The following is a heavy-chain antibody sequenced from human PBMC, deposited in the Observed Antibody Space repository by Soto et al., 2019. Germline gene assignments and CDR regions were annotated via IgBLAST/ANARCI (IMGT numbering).Heavy chain of an antibody. D-gene: IGHD3-10*01. CDR2: INHSGST. CDR3: ARDRGVLLWFDP. CDR1: GGSFSGYY. Sequence: PSETLSLTCAVYGGSFSGYYWSWIRQPPGKGLEWIGEINHSGSTNYNPSLKSRVTISVDTSKNQFSLKLSSVTAADTAVYYCARDRGVLLWFDPWGQGTLVT. V-gene: IGHV4-34*01. J-gene: IGHJ5*02.